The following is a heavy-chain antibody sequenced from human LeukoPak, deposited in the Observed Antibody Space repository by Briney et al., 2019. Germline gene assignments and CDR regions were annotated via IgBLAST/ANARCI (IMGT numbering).Heavy chain of an antibody. CDR1: GGSISSSSYY. V-gene: IGHV4-39*01. J-gene: IGHJ4*02. Sequence: SETLSLTCTVSGGSISSSSYYWGWIRQPPGKGLEWIGSIYYSGSTYYNPSLKSRVTISVDTSKNQFSLKLSSVTAADTAVYYCASEGEYSSSFWGQGTLVTVSS. CDR2: IYYSGST. CDR3: ASEGEYSSSF. D-gene: IGHD6-6*01.